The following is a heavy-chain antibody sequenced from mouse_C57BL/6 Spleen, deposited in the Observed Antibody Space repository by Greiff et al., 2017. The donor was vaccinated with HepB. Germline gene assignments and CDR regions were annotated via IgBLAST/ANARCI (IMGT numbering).Heavy chain of an antibody. CDR2: ISSGGSYT. CDR3: ARRGAYSPAWFAY. V-gene: IGHV5-6*01. J-gene: IGHJ3*01. D-gene: IGHD2-12*01. CDR1: GFTFSSYG. Sequence: EVQVVESGGDLVKPGGSLKLSCAASGFTFSSYGMSWVRQTPDKRLEWVATISSGGSYTYYPDSVKGRFTISRDNAKNTLYLQMSSLKSEDTAMYYCARRGAYSPAWFAYWGQGTLVTVSA.